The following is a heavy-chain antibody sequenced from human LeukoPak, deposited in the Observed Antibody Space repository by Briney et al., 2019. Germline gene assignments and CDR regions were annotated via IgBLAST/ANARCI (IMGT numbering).Heavy chain of an antibody. Sequence: GGSLRLSCAASGFTFSSYAMSWVRQVPGKGLEWVSAISGSGGSTYYADSVKGRFTISRDNSKNTLYLQMTSLRAEDTAVYYRAKEVVAASLAAYYFDYWGQGTLVTVSS. V-gene: IGHV3-23*01. J-gene: IGHJ4*02. CDR3: AKEVVAASLAAYYFDY. D-gene: IGHD2-15*01. CDR1: GFTFSSYA. CDR2: ISGSGGST.